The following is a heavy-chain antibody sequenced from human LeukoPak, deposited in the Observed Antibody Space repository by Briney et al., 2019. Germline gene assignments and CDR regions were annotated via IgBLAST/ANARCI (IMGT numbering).Heavy chain of an antibody. V-gene: IGHV1-3*01. D-gene: IGHD6-13*01. J-gene: IGHJ4*02. CDR1: GYTFTSYA. CDR2: INAGNGNT. Sequence: ASVKVSCKASGYTFTSYAMHWVRQAPGQRLEWMGWINAGNGNTKYSQKFQGRVTITRDTSASTAYMELSSLRSEDTAVYYCARELVIAAAGFDYWGQGTLVTVSS. CDR3: ARELVIAAAGFDY.